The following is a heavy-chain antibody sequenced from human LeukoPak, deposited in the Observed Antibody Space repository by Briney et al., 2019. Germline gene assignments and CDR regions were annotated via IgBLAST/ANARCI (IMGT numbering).Heavy chain of an antibody. D-gene: IGHD6-13*01. CDR3: AAAAGSPGDYYYYYGMDV. CDR1: GFTFSSYA. V-gene: IGHV3-30*04. J-gene: IGHJ6*02. CDR2: ISYDGSNK. Sequence: GRSLRLSCAASGFTFSSYAMHWVRQAPGKGLEWVAVISYDGSNKYYADSVKGRFTISRDNSKNTLYLQMNSLRAEDTAVYYCAAAAGSPGDYYYYYGMDVWSQGTTVTVSS.